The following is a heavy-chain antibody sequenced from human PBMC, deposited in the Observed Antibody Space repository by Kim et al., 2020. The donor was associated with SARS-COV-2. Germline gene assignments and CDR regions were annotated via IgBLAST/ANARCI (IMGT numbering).Heavy chain of an antibody. CDR2: ISWNSGSI. CDR3: AKSMWGAWIPPTNGFDP. Sequence: GGSLRLSCAASGFTFGDYAMHWVRQPPGKGLEWVSGISWNSGSIGYADSVKGRFTISRDNAKNSLYLQMNSLRADDTALYYCAKSMWGAWIPPTNGFDPWGQGTLVTVSS. CDR1: GFTFGDYA. J-gene: IGHJ5*02. D-gene: IGHD5-18*01. V-gene: IGHV3-9*01.